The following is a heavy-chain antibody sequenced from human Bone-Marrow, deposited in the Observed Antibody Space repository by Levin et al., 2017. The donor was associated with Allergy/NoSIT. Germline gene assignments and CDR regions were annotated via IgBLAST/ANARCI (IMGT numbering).Heavy chain of an antibody. CDR3: ARGTALPLLEWS. CDR1: GDSISTHSYH. V-gene: IGHV4-31*03. CDR2: IYYSGSS. D-gene: IGHD3-3*01. Sequence: PSETLSLTCTVFGDSISTHSYHWNWIRQQPGKGLEWIGWIYYSGSSQYNPSLKNRATISVDTSQKRFSLQLTSVTAADTAVYYCARGTALPLLEWSWGQGTLVTVSS. J-gene: IGHJ5*02.